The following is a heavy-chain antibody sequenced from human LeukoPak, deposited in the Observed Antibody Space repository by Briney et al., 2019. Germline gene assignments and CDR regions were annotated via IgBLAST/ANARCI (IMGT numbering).Heavy chain of an antibody. V-gene: IGHV3-23*01. CDR2: ISGSGGST. CDR3: AKTPSLASTYYDFWSGYNYYYMDV. J-gene: IGHJ6*03. Sequence: PGGSLRLSCAASGFTFSSYAVSWVRQALGKGLEWVSAISGSGGSTYYADSVKGRFTISRDNSKNTLYLQMNSLRAEDTAVYYCAKTPSLASTYYDFWSGYNYYYMDVWGKGTTVTVSS. CDR1: GFTFSSYA. D-gene: IGHD3-3*01.